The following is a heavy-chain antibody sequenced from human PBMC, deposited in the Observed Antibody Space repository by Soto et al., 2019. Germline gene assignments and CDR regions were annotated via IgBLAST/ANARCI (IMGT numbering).Heavy chain of an antibody. CDR1: GFTFGSYA. D-gene: IGHD2-2*01. CDR2: ISYDGSNK. CDR3: AREDIVLVPAAYNWFDP. Sequence: GGSLRLSCAASGFTFGSYAMHWVRQAPGKGLEWVAVISYDGSNKYYADSVKGRFTISRDNSKNTLYLQMNSLRAEDTAVYYCAREDIVLVPAAYNWFDPWGQGTLVTVSS. J-gene: IGHJ5*02. V-gene: IGHV3-30-3*01.